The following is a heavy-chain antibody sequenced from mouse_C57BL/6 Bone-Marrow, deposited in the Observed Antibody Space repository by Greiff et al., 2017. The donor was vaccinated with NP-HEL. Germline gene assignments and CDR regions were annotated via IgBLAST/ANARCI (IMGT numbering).Heavy chain of an antibody. CDR3: TVTTVAP. D-gene: IGHD1-1*01. J-gene: IGHJ3*01. CDR2: IEPENGDT. Sequence: VQLQQSGAELVRPGASVKLSCTASGFNIKDDYMHWVKQRPEQGLEWIGWIEPENGDTEYASKFQGKATITADTSANTAYLQLSSLTSEDTAVYYCTVTTVAPRGQGTLVTVSA. CDR1: GFNIKDDY. V-gene: IGHV14-4*01.